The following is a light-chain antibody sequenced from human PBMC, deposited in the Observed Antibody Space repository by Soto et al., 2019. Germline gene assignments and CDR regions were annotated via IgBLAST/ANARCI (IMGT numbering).Light chain of an antibody. CDR2: GAS. Sequence: DIVMTQSPDTLSLSPGERATLSCRASQSVSSDLAWYQQKPGQAPRLLFYGASTRASDIPGRFSGSGSGTEFTLTISSLHSEDFAVYYCQQYNEWPRTIGQGTKVEIK. V-gene: IGKV3-15*01. J-gene: IGKJ1*01. CDR3: QQYNEWPRT. CDR1: QSVSSD.